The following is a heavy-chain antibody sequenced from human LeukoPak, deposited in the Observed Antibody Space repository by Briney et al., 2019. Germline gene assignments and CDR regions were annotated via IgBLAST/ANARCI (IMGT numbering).Heavy chain of an antibody. V-gene: IGHV3-30*04. Sequence: PGGSLRLSCAASGFTFSSYAMHWVRQAPGKGLEGVAVISYDGSNKYYADSVKGRFTISRDNSKNTLYLQMNSLRAEDTAVYYCARDGPYNWNDGSYFDYWGQGTLVTVSS. D-gene: IGHD1-20*01. CDR2: ISYDGSNK. J-gene: IGHJ4*02. CDR3: ARDGPYNWNDGSYFDY. CDR1: GFTFSSYA.